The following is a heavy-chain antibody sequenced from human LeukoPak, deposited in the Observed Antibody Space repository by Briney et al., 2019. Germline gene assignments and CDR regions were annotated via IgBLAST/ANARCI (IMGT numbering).Heavy chain of an antibody. D-gene: IGHD3-22*01. J-gene: IGHJ5*01. CDR1: GGSISSHH. CDR3: ARVDYYDSSGDYYVTGWFDS. V-gene: IGHV4-59*11. CDR2: IYYSGST. Sequence: SETLSLTCTVSGGSISSHHWRWIRQPPGKGLEWIGYIYYSGSTNYNPSLKSRVTISVDTSKNQFSLKLTSVTAADTAVYYCARVDYYDSSGDYYVTGWFDSWGQGTLVTVSS.